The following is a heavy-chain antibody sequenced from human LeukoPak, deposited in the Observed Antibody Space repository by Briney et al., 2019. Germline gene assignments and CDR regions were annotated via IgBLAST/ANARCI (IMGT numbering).Heavy chain of an antibody. CDR2: MNPNSGNT. CDR3: ARGLNLYYGSGSYEYYYYGMDV. CDR1: GYTFTSYD. J-gene: IGHJ6*02. D-gene: IGHD3-10*01. Sequence: ASVKVSCKASGYTFTSYDINWVRQATGQGLEWMGWMNPNSGNTGYAQKFQGRVTMTRNTSTSTAYMELSSLRSEDTAVYYCARGLNLYYGSGSYEYYYYGMDVWGQGTTVTVSS. V-gene: IGHV1-8*01.